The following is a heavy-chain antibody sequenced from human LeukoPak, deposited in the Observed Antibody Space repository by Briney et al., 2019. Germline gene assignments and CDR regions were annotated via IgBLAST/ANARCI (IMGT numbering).Heavy chain of an antibody. V-gene: IGHV3-30*03. D-gene: IGHD2-2*01. CDR1: GFTFSSYG. CDR2: ISYDGSNK. J-gene: IGHJ4*02. CDR3: ARNLPAADY. Sequence: GGSLRLSCAASGFTFSSYGMHWVRRAPGKGLEWVAVISYDGSNKYYADSVKGRFTISRDNAKNSLYLQMNSLRAEDTAVYYCARNLPAADYWGQGTLVTVSS.